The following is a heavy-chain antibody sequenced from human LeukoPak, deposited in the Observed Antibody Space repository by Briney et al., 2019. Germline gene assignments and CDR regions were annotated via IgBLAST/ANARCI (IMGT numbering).Heavy chain of an antibody. CDR2: IYSGGST. V-gene: IGHV3-NL1*01. CDR1: GSTFSSYG. Sequence: PGGSLRLSCAASGSTFSSYGMHWVRQAPGKGLEWVAVIYSGGSTYYADSVKGRFTISRDNSKNTLYLQMNSLRAEDTAVYYCARDIPSEDYVGPRPNYGMDVWGQGTTVTVSS. J-gene: IGHJ6*02. D-gene: IGHD4-17*01. CDR3: ARDIPSEDYVGPRPNYGMDV.